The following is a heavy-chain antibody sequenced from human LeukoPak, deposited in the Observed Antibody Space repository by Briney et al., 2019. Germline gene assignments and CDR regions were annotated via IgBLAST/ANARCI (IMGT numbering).Heavy chain of an antibody. V-gene: IGHV4-59*01. CDR1: GGSISSYY. CDR3: AGGRRDSGSYGSFVYYYYYYMDV. D-gene: IGHD3-10*01. J-gene: IGHJ6*03. CDR2: IYYSGSA. Sequence: SETLSLTCTVSGGSISSYYWSWIRQPPGKGLEWIGYIYYSGSANYNPSLKSRVTISVDTSKNQFSLKLSSVTAADTAVYYCAGGRRDSGSYGSFVYYYYYYMDVWGKGTTVTVSS.